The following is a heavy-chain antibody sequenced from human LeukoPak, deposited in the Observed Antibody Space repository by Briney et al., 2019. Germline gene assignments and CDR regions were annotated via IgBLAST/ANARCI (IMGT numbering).Heavy chain of an antibody. V-gene: IGHV3-23*01. CDR3: AKVCLMGFYYYGMDV. Sequence: GGSLRLSCAASGFTFSSYAMSWVRQAPGKGLEWVSAISGSGGSTYYADSVKGRFTISRDNSKNTLYLQMNSLRAEDTAVYYCAKVCLMGFYYYGMDVWGQGTTVTVSS. CDR1: GFTFSSYA. D-gene: IGHD3-16*01. J-gene: IGHJ6*02. CDR2: ISGSGGST.